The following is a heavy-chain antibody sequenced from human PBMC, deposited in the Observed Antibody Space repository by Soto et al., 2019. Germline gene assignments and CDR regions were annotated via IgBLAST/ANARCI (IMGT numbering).Heavy chain of an antibody. Sequence: LRLSCAASGFTISSYAMSWVRQAPGRGLEWVSAISDRGDTTHYADSVKGRFTISRDTSKNTLYLQMNTLRAEDTAVYYCAKDKPRTTSFDYWGRGTPVTVSS. CDR2: ISDRGDTT. CDR1: GFTISSYA. CDR3: AKDKPRTTSFDY. J-gene: IGHJ4*02. V-gene: IGHV3-23*01. D-gene: IGHD1-1*01.